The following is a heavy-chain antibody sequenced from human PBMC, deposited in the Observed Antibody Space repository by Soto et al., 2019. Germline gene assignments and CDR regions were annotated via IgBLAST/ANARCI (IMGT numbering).Heavy chain of an antibody. Sequence: ASVKVSCKASGYTFTSYVINWVRQATGQGLEWMGWMNPNSGNTGYAQKFQGGVTMTRNTSISTAYMELSSLRSEDTAVYYCARAHVTIFGVVIMPHYYYYYGMDVWGQGTTVTVSS. CDR1: GYTFTSYV. D-gene: IGHD3-3*01. CDR3: ARAHVTIFGVVIMPHYYYYYGMDV. J-gene: IGHJ6*02. V-gene: IGHV1-8*01. CDR2: MNPNSGNT.